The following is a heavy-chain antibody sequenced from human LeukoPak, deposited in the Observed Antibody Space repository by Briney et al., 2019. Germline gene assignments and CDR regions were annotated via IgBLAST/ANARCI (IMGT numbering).Heavy chain of an antibody. J-gene: IGHJ4*02. CDR1: GDSVSSKLVT. Sequence: SLTLSLTCAISGDSVSSKLVTWNWIRQSPSRGLDWLGRTYYRSKWSNDYSESLKGRITINPDSSKNQFSLQLNSVSPEDTAVYYCARATSGTFDYWDQGTLVTVSP. V-gene: IGHV6-1*01. CDR2: TYYRSKWSN. D-gene: IGHD6-13*01. CDR3: ARATSGTFDY.